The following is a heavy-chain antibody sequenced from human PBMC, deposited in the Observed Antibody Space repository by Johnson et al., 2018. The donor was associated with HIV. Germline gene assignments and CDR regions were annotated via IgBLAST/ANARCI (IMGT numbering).Heavy chain of an antibody. Sequence: VQLVESGGGLVKPGGSLRLSCAASGFTFSDYYMSWIRQAPGKGLEWVANIKQDGSEKYYVDSVKGRFTISRDNAKNSLYLQMNSLRAEDTALYYCARVRTAAGFDAFDIWGQGTMVTVSS. CDR1: GFTFSDYY. CDR3: ARVRTAAGFDAFDI. CDR2: IKQDGSEK. J-gene: IGHJ3*02. D-gene: IGHD6-13*01. V-gene: IGHV3-7*03.